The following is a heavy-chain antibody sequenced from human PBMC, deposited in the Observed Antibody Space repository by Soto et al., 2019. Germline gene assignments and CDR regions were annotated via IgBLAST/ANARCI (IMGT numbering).Heavy chain of an antibody. Sequence: AASVKVSCKVSGYTLTELSMHWVRRAPGKGLEWMGGFDPEDGETIYAQKFQGRVTMTEDTSTDTAYMELSSLRSEDTAVYYCAKGSSSSENFDYWGQGTLVTVSS. D-gene: IGHD6-6*01. J-gene: IGHJ4*02. CDR1: GYTLTELS. CDR3: AKGSSSSENFDY. CDR2: FDPEDGET. V-gene: IGHV1-24*01.